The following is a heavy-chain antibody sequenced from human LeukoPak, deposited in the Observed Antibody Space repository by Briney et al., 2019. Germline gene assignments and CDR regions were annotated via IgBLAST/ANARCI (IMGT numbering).Heavy chain of an antibody. D-gene: IGHD4-23*01. V-gene: IGHV3-30*18. J-gene: IGHJ4*01. CDR2: ISYDGSNK. CDR3: AKVGGRDY. Sequence: LEWVAVISYDGSNKYYADSVKGRFTISRDNSKNTLYLQMNSLRAEDTAVYYCAKVGGRDYWG.